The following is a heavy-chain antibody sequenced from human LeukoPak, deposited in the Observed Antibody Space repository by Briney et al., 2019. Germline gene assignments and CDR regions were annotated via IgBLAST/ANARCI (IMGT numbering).Heavy chain of an antibody. CDR3: ARGPTGVYYDSSGDFDY. D-gene: IGHD3-22*01. J-gene: IGHJ4*02. V-gene: IGHV1-18*01. CDR1: GYTFTSYG. Sequence: ASVKVSCKASGYTFTSYGISWVRQAPGQGLEWMGWISAYNGNTNYAQKLQGRVTMTTDTSTSTAYMELRSLRSDDTAVYYCARGPTGVYYDSSGDFDYWGQGTLVTVSS. CDR2: ISAYNGNT.